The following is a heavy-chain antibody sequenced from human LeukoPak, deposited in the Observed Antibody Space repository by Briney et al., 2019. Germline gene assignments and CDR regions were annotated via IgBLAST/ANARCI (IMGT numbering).Heavy chain of an antibody. D-gene: IGHD4-23*01. CDR2: INSDGGSA. J-gene: IGHJ4*02. CDR1: GFTFSSYW. V-gene: IGHV3-74*01. CDR3: ARHLTYGGWNS. Sequence: PGGSLTLTCAASGFTFSSYWRQWVRQPPGKGLVWVSRINSDGGSASYADPVKGQFTISRDNAKNTLYLQMNSLRAEDTAVYYCARHLTYGGWNSWGQGTLVTVSS.